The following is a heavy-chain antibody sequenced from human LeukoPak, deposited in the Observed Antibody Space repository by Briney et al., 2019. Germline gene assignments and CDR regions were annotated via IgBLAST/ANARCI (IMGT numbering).Heavy chain of an antibody. J-gene: IGHJ4*02. Sequence: ASVKVSCKASGCTFNKYGISWVRQAPGQGLEWMGWISCYNGDTRYPQKFQGRVTMTKDTSTSTVHMELRSLRSDDTAVYYCARDPSNTSGYYVYHDYWGQGALVTVSS. D-gene: IGHD6-19*01. CDR1: GCTFNKYG. CDR2: ISCYNGDT. CDR3: ARDPSNTSGYYVYHDY. V-gene: IGHV1-18*01.